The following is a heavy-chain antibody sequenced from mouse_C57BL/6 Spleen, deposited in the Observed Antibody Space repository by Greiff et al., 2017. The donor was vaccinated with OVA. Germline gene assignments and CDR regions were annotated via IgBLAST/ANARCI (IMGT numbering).Heavy chain of an antibody. V-gene: IGHV1-80*01. J-gene: IGHJ3*01. D-gene: IGHD1-1*01. CDR1: GYAFSSYW. CDR3: VVDYGSIPFAY. CDR2: IYPGDGDT. Sequence: QVQLQQSGAELVKPGASVKISCKASGYAFSSYWMNWVKQRPGQGLEWIGQIYPGDGDTNYNGKFKGKATLTADKSSSTAYMQLSSLTSEDSAVYCCVVDYGSIPFAYWGQGTLVTVSA.